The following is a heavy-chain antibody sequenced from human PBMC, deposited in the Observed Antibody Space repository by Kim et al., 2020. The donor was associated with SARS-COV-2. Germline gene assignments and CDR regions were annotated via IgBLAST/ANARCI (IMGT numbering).Heavy chain of an antibody. J-gene: IGHJ4*02. Sequence: SPHSTPSLKGRVTLSVDTSKNQFSLKLSSVTAADTAVYYCARSEVGYFDYWGQGTLVTVSS. V-gene: IGHV4-39*01. D-gene: IGHD2-2*01. CDR3: ARSEVGYFDY. CDR2: SP.